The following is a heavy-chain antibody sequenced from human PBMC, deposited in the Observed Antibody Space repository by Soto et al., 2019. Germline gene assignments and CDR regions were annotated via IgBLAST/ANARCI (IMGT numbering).Heavy chain of an antibody. J-gene: IGHJ3*02. V-gene: IGHV3-30-3*01. CDR3: ARAVNDYGPNRDAFDI. CDR1: GFTFSSYA. D-gene: IGHD4-17*01. Sequence: PGGSLRLSCAASGFTFSSYAMHWVRQAPGKGLEWVAVISYDGSNKYYADSVKGRFTISRDNSKNTLYLQMNSLRAEDTAVYYCARAVNDYGPNRDAFDIWGQGTMVTVSS. CDR2: ISYDGSNK.